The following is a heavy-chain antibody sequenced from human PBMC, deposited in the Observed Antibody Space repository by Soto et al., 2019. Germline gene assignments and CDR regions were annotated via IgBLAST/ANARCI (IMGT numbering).Heavy chain of an antibody. D-gene: IGHD2-15*01. J-gene: IGHJ4*02. Sequence: QVQLVQSGAEVKKPGAPVKVSCKASGYTFTSYGISWVRQAPGQGLEWMGWISAYNGNTNYAQKLQGRVTMTTDTSTSTAYMELRSLRSDDTAVYYCARDSWVVAATETQDFDYWGQGTLVTVSS. CDR1: GYTFTSYG. CDR2: ISAYNGNT. V-gene: IGHV1-18*01. CDR3: ARDSWVVAATETQDFDY.